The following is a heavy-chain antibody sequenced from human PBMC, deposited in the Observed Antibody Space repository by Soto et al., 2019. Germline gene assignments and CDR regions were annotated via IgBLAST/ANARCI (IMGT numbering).Heavy chain of an antibody. Sequence: TGGSLRLSCAASGFTFSSYAMHWVRQAPGKGLEWVAVISYDGSNKYYAASVKGRFTISRDNSKNTLYLQMNSLRAEDTAVYYCARVQTTVSALYYYGMDVWGQGTTVTVSS. CDR3: ARVQTTVSALYYYGMDV. CDR1: GFTFSSYA. CDR2: ISYDGSNK. D-gene: IGHD4-4*01. J-gene: IGHJ6*02. V-gene: IGHV3-30-3*01.